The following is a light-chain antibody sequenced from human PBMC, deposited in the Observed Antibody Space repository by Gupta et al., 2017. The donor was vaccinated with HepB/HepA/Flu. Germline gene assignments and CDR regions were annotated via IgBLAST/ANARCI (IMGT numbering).Light chain of an antibody. Sequence: QSALTQPRSVSGSPGHSVTISCTGTSSDVGGYNYVSWYKQHPGKAPKLMIYDVSKRPSGVPDRFSGSKSGNTASLTISGLQAEDEADYYCCSYAGSYTYVFGTGTKVTVL. CDR2: DVS. J-gene: IGLJ1*01. CDR1: SSDVGGYNY. CDR3: CSYAGSYTYV. V-gene: IGLV2-11*01.